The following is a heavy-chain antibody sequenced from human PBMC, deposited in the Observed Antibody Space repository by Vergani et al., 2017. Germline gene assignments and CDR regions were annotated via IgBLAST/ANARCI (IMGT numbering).Heavy chain of an antibody. CDR2: VYPSGST. J-gene: IGHJ6*03. V-gene: IGHV4-61*02. CDR1: GVSMQSGSFY. CDR3: ARDLEGGSYGYYYYYMDV. D-gene: IGHD1-26*01. Sequence: QVQLHESGPGLVKPSETLSLICSVSGVSMQSGSFYWTWIRQTAERRLEWMGRVYPSGSTNYNPSLKSRVTMSVDTSKNQFSLKLSSVTAADTAVYYCARDLEGGSYGYYYYYMDVWGKGTTVTVSS.